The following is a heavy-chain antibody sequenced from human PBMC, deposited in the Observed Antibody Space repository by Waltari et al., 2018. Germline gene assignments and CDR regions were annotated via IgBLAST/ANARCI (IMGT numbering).Heavy chain of an antibody. Sequence: QVQLQESGPGLVKPSETLSLTCPVSGDSTSSHYWSWIRQTPGKGLEYIGHINDKGNINYNPSLKSRVSMSLDTSKNQFSLTLTSVTAADTAMYFCARDTRTGWHFEHWGQGTLVTVSS. CDR2: INDKGNI. CDR1: GDSTSSHY. CDR3: ARDTRTGWHFEH. D-gene: IGHD6-19*01. V-gene: IGHV4-59*11. J-gene: IGHJ4*02.